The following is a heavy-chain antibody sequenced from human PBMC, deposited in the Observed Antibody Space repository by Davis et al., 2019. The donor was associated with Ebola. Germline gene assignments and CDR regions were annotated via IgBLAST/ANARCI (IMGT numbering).Heavy chain of an antibody. D-gene: IGHD3-22*01. CDR2: IYSGGSR. Sequence: GESLKISCAASGFTFSTYAMGWVRQAPGKGLEWVSVIYSGGSRYYADSVKGRFTISRDNPKNTLYLQMNSLRAEDTAVYYCATGDFYDSSALGYFHSWGQGTLVTVSS. CDR1: GFTFSTYA. CDR3: ATGDFYDSSALGYFHS. J-gene: IGHJ4*02. V-gene: IGHV3-23*03.